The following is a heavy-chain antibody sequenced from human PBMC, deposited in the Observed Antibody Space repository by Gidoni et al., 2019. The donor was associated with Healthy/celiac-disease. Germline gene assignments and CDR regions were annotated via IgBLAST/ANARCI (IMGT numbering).Heavy chain of an antibody. CDR1: GFTFSSYW. CDR3: ASNYWLFPTDY. D-gene: IGHD3-9*01. Sequence: EVQLVESGGGLVQPGGSLRLSCAASGFTFSSYWMSWVRQAPGKGLEWVANIKQDGSEKYYVDSVKGRFTISRDNAKNSLYLQMNSLRAEDTAVYYCASNYWLFPTDYWGQGTLVTVSS. V-gene: IGHV3-7*01. CDR2: IKQDGSEK. J-gene: IGHJ4*02.